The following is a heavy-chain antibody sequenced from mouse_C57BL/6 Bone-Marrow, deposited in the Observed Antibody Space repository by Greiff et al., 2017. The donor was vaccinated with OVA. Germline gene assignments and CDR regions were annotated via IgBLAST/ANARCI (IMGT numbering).Heavy chain of an antibody. D-gene: IGHD2-1*01. Sequence: EVQVVESGGGLVQPGGSLSLSCAASGFTFTDYYMSWVRQPPGKALEWLGFIRNKANGYTNEYSASVKGRFTIYRDNYQSCLYLQMKALRAEDSATYYGARYSNNVSYAMDYWGQGTAVTVTS. CDR1: GFTFTDYY. CDR3: ARYSNNVSYAMDY. V-gene: IGHV7-3*01. CDR2: IRNKANGYTN. J-gene: IGHJ4*01.